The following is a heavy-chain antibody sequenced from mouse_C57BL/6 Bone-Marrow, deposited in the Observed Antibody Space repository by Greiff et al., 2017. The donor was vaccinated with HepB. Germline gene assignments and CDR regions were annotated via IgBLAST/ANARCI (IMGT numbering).Heavy chain of an antibody. D-gene: IGHD1-1*01. CDR1: GFTFSSYT. J-gene: IGHJ4*01. Sequence: EVKVVESGGGLVKPGGSLKLSCAASGFTFSSYTMSWVRQTPEKRLEWVATISGGGGNTYYPDSVKGRFTISRDNAKNTLYLQMSSLRSEDTALYYCARLDYGSSYDAMDYWGQGTSVTVSS. V-gene: IGHV5-9*01. CDR3: ARLDYGSSYDAMDY. CDR2: ISGGGGNT.